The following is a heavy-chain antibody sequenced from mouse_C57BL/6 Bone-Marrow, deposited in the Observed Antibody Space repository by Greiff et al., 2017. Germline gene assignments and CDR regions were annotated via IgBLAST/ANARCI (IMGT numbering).Heavy chain of an antibody. D-gene: IGHD1-1*01. Sequence: EVQLQQSGPELVKPGASVKISCKASGYTFTDYYMNWVKQSHGKSLEWIGDINPNNGGTSYNQKFKGKATLTVDKSSSTAYMELRSLTSEDSAVYYCARSYYGSSPAWFAYWGRGTLVTVSA. J-gene: IGHJ3*01. CDR2: INPNNGGT. CDR1: GYTFTDYY. CDR3: ARSYYGSSPAWFAY. V-gene: IGHV1-26*01.